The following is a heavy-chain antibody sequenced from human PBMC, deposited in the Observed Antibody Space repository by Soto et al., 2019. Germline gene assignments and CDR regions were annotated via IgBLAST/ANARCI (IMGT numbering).Heavy chain of an antibody. J-gene: IGHJ5*02. V-gene: IGHV3-30-3*01. CDR3: AREVRSGITIFGVVGGSYNWFDP. D-gene: IGHD3-3*01. Sequence: QVQLVESGGGVVQPGRSLRLSCAASGFTFSSYAMHWVRQAPGKGLEWVAVISYDGSNKYYADSVKGRFTISRDNSKNTLYMQLNSLRAEDTVVYYCAREVRSGITIFGVVGGSYNWFDPWGQGTLVTVSS. CDR2: ISYDGSNK. CDR1: GFTFSSYA.